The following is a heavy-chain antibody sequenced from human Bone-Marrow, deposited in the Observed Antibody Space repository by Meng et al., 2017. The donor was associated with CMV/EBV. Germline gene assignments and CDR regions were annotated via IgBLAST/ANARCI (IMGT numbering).Heavy chain of an antibody. V-gene: IGHV4-59*01. CDR3: ARWASGSRHFDY. CDR2: VHYSGST. Sequence: SETLSLTCTVSGDSIDNYYWNWIRRPPGKGLEWIGYVHYSGSTIYNPSLKSRVTISLHTSKSQFSLSLSSVTAADTAVYYCARWASGSRHFDYWGQGHLVTVSS. CDR1: GDSIDNYY. J-gene: IGHJ4*02. D-gene: IGHD3-10*01.